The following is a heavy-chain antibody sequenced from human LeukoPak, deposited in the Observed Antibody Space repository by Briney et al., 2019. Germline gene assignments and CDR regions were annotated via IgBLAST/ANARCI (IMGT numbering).Heavy chain of an antibody. J-gene: IGHJ5*02. CDR2: IIPIFGTA. D-gene: IGHD4-23*01. V-gene: IGHV1-69*05. CDR1: GGTFSSYA. CDR3: ARDNSVEDTAWWFDP. Sequence: GASVKVSCKASGGTFSSYAISWVRQAPGQGLEWMGGIIPIFGTANYAQKFQGRVTMTRDMSTSTDYMELSSLRSEDMAVYYCARDNSVEDTAWWFDPWGQGTLVTVSS.